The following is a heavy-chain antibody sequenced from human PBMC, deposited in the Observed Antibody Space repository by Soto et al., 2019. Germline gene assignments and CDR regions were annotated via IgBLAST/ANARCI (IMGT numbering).Heavy chain of an antibody. V-gene: IGHV3-74*01. CDR3: AAGGSGYYAN. CDR1: GFTFSTYW. CDR2: IKTDGTYA. D-gene: IGHD3-22*01. J-gene: IGHJ4*02. Sequence: EVQLVESGGDLVQPGGSLRLSCAASGFTFSTYWMHWVRQAPGKGLLWVSRIKTDGTYATYADSVKGRFTISRENAKNTLYLQMNSLRDEDAAVYYCAAGGSGYYANWGQGTLVTVSS.